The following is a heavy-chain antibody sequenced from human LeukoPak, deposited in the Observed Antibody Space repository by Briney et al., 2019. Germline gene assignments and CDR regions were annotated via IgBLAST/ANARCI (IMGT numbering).Heavy chain of an antibody. Sequence: GGSLRLSCAASGFTLSSYWMHWVRQAPGKGLVWVSRINSDGSSTSYADSVRGRFSISRDNAKNTLYLQMNSLRAEDTAVYYCARGLSGYASSLGYWGQGTLVTVSA. CDR3: ARGLSGYASSLGY. CDR2: INSDGSST. J-gene: IGHJ4*02. CDR1: GFTLSSYW. D-gene: IGHD6-6*01. V-gene: IGHV3-74*01.